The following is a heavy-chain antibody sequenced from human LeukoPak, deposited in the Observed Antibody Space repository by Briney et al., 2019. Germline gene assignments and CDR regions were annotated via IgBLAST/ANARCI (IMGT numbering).Heavy chain of an antibody. Sequence: PGGSLRLSCVASGFTFRNYAMSWVRQAPGKGPEWVSAISGSGASTYYADSVKGRFTISRDNSKNTLFLQMDSLRVEDTADYYCAKGYCSGGSCPNYYYYMDVWGRGTTVPVSS. CDR1: GFTFRNYA. J-gene: IGHJ6*03. V-gene: IGHV3-23*01. D-gene: IGHD2-15*01. CDR2: ISGSGAST. CDR3: AKGYCSGGSCPNYYYYMDV.